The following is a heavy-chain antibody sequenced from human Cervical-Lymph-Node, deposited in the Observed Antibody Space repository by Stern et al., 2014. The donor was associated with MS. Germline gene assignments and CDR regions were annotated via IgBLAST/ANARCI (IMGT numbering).Heavy chain of an antibody. D-gene: IGHD6-13*01. Sequence: QVQLVQSGAEVKKPGSSVKVSCKASGGTFSSYTISWVRQAPGQGLEWMGGIIPIFRTPNYAQKFQGRATINADESTSTAYMELSSLRSEDTAVYYCARDRMSIAAAGTSWFDPWGQGTLVTVSS. J-gene: IGHJ5*02. CDR2: IIPIFRTP. CDR1: GGTFSSYT. CDR3: ARDRMSIAAAGTSWFDP. V-gene: IGHV1-69*01.